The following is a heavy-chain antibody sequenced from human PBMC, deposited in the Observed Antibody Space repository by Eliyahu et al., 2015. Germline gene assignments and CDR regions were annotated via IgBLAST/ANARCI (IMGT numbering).Heavy chain of an antibody. CDR3: ARESSPWSGFLDF. D-gene: IGHD3-3*01. J-gene: IGHJ4*02. Sequence: QITLEESGPALVKPTQTLTLTCTFSGFSLNTRGVGVAWIRQPPGKALEWLSLIYWNDDRHYRPSPPSRLSITKDTSKNQVVLTINNMDTVDTGTYFCARESSPWSGFLDFWGPGNMVTVSS. CDR2: IYWNDDR. V-gene: IGHV2-5*01. CDR1: GFSLNTRGVG.